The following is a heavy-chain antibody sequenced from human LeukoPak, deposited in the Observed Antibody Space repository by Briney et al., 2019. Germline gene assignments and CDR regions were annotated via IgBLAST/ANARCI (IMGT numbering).Heavy chain of an antibody. CDR2: MNPNSGNT. J-gene: IGHJ5*02. CDR3: ARATSGGFNWFDP. D-gene: IGHD6-19*01. V-gene: IGHV1-8*01. CDR1: GYTFTSFD. Sequence: ASVKVSCKASGYTFTSFDINWVRQATGQGLEWMGWMNPNSGNTGYAQKFQGRVTMTRDTSITTAYMELSSLRSEDTAVYYCARATSGGFNWFDPWGQGTLVTVSS.